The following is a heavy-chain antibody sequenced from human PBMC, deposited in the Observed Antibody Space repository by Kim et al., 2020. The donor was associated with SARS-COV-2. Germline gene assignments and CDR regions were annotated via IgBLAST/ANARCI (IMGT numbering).Heavy chain of an antibody. D-gene: IGHD6-19*01. V-gene: IGHV4-4*07. CDR1: GGSISSYY. Sequence: SETLSLTCTVSGGSISSYYWSWIRQPAGKGLEWIGRIYTSGSTNYNPSLKSRVTVSVDTSKNQFSLKLSSVTAADTAVYYCARDLDSSGWYGNYYYYGMDVWGQGTTVTVSS. J-gene: IGHJ6*02. CDR3: ARDLDSSGWYGNYYYYGMDV. CDR2: IYTSGST.